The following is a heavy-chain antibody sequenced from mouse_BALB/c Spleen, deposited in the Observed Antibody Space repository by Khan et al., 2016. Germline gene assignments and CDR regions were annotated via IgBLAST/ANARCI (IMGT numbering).Heavy chain of an antibody. V-gene: IGHV9-3-1*01. CDR3: ARYRYYYGSSRYFDV. Sequence: QIQLVQSGPELKRPGKTVKISCKASGYTFTNYEINWVKQAPGKGLKWMGWINTYSGESTYADDFKGRFAFSLETSANTAYLQINNLKNEDTATYFCARYRYYYGSSRYFDVWGAGTTVTVSS. CDR1: GYTFTNYE. J-gene: IGHJ1*01. CDR2: INTYSGES. D-gene: IGHD1-1*01.